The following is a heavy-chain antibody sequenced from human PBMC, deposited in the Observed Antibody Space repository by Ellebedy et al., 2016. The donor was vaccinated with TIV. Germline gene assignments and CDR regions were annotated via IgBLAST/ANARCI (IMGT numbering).Heavy chain of an antibody. CDR2: ISGSGGTT. D-gene: IGHD6-13*01. Sequence: PGGSLRLSCAASGFTFSSYAMSWVRQAPGKGLEWVSLISGSGGTTYYTDFVKGRFTISRDTSNNTLYLQMNSLRAEDTAVYYCAKESDRSTSSAPSQDWGQGTLVTVSS. CDR1: GFTFSSYA. V-gene: IGHV3-23*01. CDR3: AKESDRSTSSAPSQD. J-gene: IGHJ1*01.